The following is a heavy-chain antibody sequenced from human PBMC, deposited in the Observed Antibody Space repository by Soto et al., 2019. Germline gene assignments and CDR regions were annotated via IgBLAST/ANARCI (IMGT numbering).Heavy chain of an antibody. V-gene: IGHV4-31*03. CDR1: GGSINTGGYF. CDR2: IASSGST. J-gene: IGHJ4*02. Sequence: SETLSLTCTVSGGSINTGGYFWTWIRQHPGKGLEWIGYIASSGSTYYNPSLKGRLTIAADTSENQFSLRLTSVTAADTAVYYCARDYPYYYDNSGDSGYFDYWGQGTLVTVSS. D-gene: IGHD3-22*01. CDR3: ARDYPYYYDNSGDSGYFDY.